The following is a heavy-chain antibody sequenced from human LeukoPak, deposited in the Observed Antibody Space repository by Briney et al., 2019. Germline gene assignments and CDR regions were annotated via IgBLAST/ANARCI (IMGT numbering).Heavy chain of an antibody. Sequence: ASVKVSCKASGGTFSSYAISWVRQAPGQGLEWMGGIIPIFGTANYAQKFQGRVTITTDESTSTAYMELSSLRSEDTAVYYCAIFWGGYCSSTSCPRVGDYWGQGTLVTVSS. D-gene: IGHD2-2*01. CDR2: IIPIFGTA. J-gene: IGHJ4*02. CDR1: GGTFSSYA. V-gene: IGHV1-69*05. CDR3: AIFWGGYCSSTSCPRVGDY.